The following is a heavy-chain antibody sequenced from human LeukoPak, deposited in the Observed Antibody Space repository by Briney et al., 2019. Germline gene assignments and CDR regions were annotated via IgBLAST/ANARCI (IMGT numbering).Heavy chain of an antibody. Sequence: ASVKDSCKASGYTFTGYYMHWVRQAPGQGLEWMGWINPNSGGTNYAQKFQGRVTMTRDTSISTAYMELSRLRSDDTAVYYCARVVETYYYDSSELDYWGQGTLVTVSS. CDR3: ARVVETYYYDSSELDY. CDR2: INPNSGGT. J-gene: IGHJ4*02. CDR1: GYTFTGYY. V-gene: IGHV1-2*02. D-gene: IGHD3-22*01.